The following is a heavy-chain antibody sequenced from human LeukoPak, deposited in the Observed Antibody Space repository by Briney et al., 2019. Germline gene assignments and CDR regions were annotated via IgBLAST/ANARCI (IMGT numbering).Heavy chain of an antibody. V-gene: IGHV3-23*01. CDR1: GFTFSTYT. J-gene: IGHJ3*02. CDR3: ANHYDYVWGSYPQDAFDI. D-gene: IGHD3-16*02. Sequence: GGSLRLSCAASGFTFSTYTMAWVRQAPGGGLEWVSGISDNGGRTYYADSVKGRFAISRDDSKSTLYLQMNSLRGEDTAVYYCANHYDYVWGSYPQDAFDIWGQGTMVTVSS. CDR2: ISDNGGRT.